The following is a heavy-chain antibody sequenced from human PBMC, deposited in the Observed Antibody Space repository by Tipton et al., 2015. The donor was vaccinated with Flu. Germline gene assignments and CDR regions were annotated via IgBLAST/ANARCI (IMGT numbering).Heavy chain of an antibody. CDR1: GGSISSGGYY. Sequence: TLSLTCTVSGGSISSGGYYWSWIRQHPGKGLEWIGYIYYSGSTYYNPSLKSRVTMSVDTSKNQFSLKLRSVTAADTAVYYCTRDPHYDFWSGYFEDSVGYFDYWGRGTLVTVSS. CDR2: IYYSGST. V-gene: IGHV4-31*03. J-gene: IGHJ4*02. D-gene: IGHD3-3*01. CDR3: TRDPHYDFWSGYFEDSVGYFDY.